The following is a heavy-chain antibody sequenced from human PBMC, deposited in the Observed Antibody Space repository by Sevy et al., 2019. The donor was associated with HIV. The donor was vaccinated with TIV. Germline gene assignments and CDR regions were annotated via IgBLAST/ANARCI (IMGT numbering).Heavy chain of an antibody. CDR1: GFTFTDYG. CDR2: ISYDGSEK. CDR3: ARASMDRMDY. Sequence: GGSLRLSCGASGFTFTDYGMHWVRQAPGKGLEWVAVISYDGSEKYHADSVKGRFTISRDNSKNTLYLQMNGLGAEDTAVYYCARASMDRMDYWGQGTLVTVSS. J-gene: IGHJ4*02. V-gene: IGHV3-33*05. D-gene: IGHD3-10*01.